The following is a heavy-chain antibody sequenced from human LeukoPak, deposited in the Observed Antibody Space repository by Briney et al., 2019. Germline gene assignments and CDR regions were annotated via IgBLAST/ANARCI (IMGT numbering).Heavy chain of an antibody. Sequence: GGSLRLSCAASGFTFSSYWMSWVRQAPGKGLEWVANIRQDGSVQNYVDSVKGRFTISRDNPKNSVYLQMSSLRADDTAVYYCLVNTRSRGFDYWGQGTLVTVSS. CDR2: IRQDGSVQ. CDR1: GFTFSSYW. V-gene: IGHV3-7*01. CDR3: LVNTRSRGFDY. J-gene: IGHJ4*02. D-gene: IGHD2/OR15-2a*01.